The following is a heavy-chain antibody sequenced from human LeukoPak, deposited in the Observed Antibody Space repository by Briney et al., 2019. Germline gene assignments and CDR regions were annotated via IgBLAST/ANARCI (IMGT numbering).Heavy chain of an antibody. CDR3: AMFDGSTSVYRDA. J-gene: IGHJ5*02. CDR2: IYWDDEL. Sequence: SGPTLVKPTQTLTLTCSFSGFSLRSVGVGVGWIRQPPGKALEWLALIYWDDELRYSPSLKNRLTITKDTSKNQVSLTMTNMDPVDTGTYFCAMFDGSTSVYRDAWGQGTLITVSS. D-gene: IGHD2/OR15-2a*01. V-gene: IGHV2-5*02. CDR1: GFSLRSVGVG.